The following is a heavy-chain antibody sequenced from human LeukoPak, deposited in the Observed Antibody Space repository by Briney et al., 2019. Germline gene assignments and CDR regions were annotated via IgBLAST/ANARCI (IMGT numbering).Heavy chain of an antibody. CDR1: GFTVSSNY. CDR2: IYSGGST. CDR3: ARAYYYYYYGMDV. V-gene: IGHV3-66*02. Sequence: GGSLRLSCAASGFTVSSNYMSWVRQTPGKGLEWVSVIYSGGSTYYADSVKGRFTISRDNSKNTLYLQMNSLRAEDTAVYYCARAYYYYYYGMDVWGQGTTVTVSS. J-gene: IGHJ6*02.